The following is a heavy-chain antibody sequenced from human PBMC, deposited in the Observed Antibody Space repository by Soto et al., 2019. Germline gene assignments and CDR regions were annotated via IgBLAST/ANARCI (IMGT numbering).Heavy chain of an antibody. J-gene: IGHJ4*02. CDR1: GGSFSGYY. CDR2: SNHVGNT. D-gene: IGHD5-18*01. V-gene: IGHV4-34*01. CDR3: ARVLIAGVTTD. Sequence: QVQLQQWGAGLLKPSETLSLTCAVYGGSFSGYYWSLIRQPPGKGLEWIGESNHVGNTNYNPSLKSRVPMSVDPSKNQFSLRLTSVTAADTAVYYCARVLIAGVTTDWGQGTLVIVSS.